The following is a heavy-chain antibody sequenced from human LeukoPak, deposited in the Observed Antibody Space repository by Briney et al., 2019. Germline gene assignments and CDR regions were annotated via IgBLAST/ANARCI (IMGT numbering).Heavy chain of an antibody. D-gene: IGHD3-22*01. CDR3: ARDLEAHYDSSGYFVG. J-gene: IGHJ4*02. CDR2: IRSSSRTI. CDR1: GFTFSSYS. Sequence: GGSLRLSCAASGFTFSSYSMNWVRQAPGKGLEWVSYIRSSSRTIYYADSVKGRFTISRDNAKNSLYLQMNSLRAEDTAVYYCARDLEAHYDSSGYFVGWGQGTLVTVSS. V-gene: IGHV3-48*04.